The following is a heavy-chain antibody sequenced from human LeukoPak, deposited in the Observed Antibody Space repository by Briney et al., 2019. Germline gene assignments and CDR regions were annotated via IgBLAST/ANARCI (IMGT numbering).Heavy chain of an antibody. Sequence: GGSLRLSCAASGFTFSSYGMHWVRQAPGKGLEWVAVISYDGSNKYYADCVKGRITISRDNSKNTLYLQMNSLRAEDTAVYYCAESLMVLDAFDIWGQGTMVTVSS. V-gene: IGHV3-30*18. CDR2: ISYDGSNK. D-gene: IGHD4/OR15-4a*01. CDR3: AESLMVLDAFDI. J-gene: IGHJ3*02. CDR1: GFTFSSYG.